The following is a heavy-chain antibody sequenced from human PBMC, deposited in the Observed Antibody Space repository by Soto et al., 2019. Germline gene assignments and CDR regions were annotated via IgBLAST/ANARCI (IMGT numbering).Heavy chain of an antibody. V-gene: IGHV1-18*01. D-gene: IGHD3-16*01. J-gene: IGHJ5*02. CDR2: ISAYNGKT. CDR3: GRGLGDLSDWFDP. Sequence: GASVKVSCKASGYTFTSYGISWVRQAPGQGLERKGWISAYNGKTNYAQKLQGRVTMTTDTNTSTAYMELRSLRTDDTARDYCGRGLGDLSDWFDPGGKETLVTFPS. CDR1: GYTFTSYG.